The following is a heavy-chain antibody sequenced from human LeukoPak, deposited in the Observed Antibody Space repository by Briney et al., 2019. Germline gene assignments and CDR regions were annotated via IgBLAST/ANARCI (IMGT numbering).Heavy chain of an antibody. V-gene: IGHV4-4*02. CDR1: GGSITSSNW. CDR2: IYHGGST. Sequence: SETLSLTCAVSGGSITSSNWWSWVRQPPGKGLESIGEIYHGGSTTYNPSLKSRVTISVDKSKNQFSLKLNSVTAADTAVYYCARYGGYCSGGSCPYFDSWGQGTLVTVSS. J-gene: IGHJ4*02. D-gene: IGHD2-15*01. CDR3: ARYGGYCSGGSCPYFDS.